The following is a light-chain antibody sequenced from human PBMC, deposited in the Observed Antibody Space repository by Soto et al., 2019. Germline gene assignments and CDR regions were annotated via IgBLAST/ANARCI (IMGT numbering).Light chain of an antibody. V-gene: IGKV3-15*01. CDR2: GAS. CDR3: QQYNNRPPDT. Sequence: EIVMTQSPATLSVSPGERATLSCRASQSVNRNLAWYQQKPGQAPRLLIYGASTRAAGIQARFSGSGSGTEFSLTISSLQSEDFAVYYCQQYNNRPPDTFGQGTKLELK. J-gene: IGKJ2*01. CDR1: QSVNRN.